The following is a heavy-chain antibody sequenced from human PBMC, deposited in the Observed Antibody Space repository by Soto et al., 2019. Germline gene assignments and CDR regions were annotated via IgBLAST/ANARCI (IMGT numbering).Heavy chain of an antibody. J-gene: IGHJ6*02. Sequence: PSETLSLTCAVSGRSISSGGYCWGWIRQPPGKGLEWIGYIYHSGSTYYNPSLKSRVTISVDRSKNQFSLKLSSVTAADTAVYYCATTTVVPGGYYYYYGMDVWGQGTTVT. V-gene: IGHV4-30-2*01. CDR3: ATTTVVPGGYYYYYGMDV. CDR2: IYHSGST. D-gene: IGHD4-4*01. CDR1: GRSISSGGYC.